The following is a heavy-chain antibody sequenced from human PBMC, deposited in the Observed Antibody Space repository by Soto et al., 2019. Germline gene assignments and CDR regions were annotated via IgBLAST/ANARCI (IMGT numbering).Heavy chain of an antibody. D-gene: IGHD2-15*01. V-gene: IGHV3-23*01. CDR1: GLTFSSYA. J-gene: IGHJ6*02. Sequence: GGSLRLSCAASGLTFSSYAMSWVRQAPGKGLEWVSAISGSGGSTYYADSVKGRFTISRDNSKNTLYLQMNSLRAEDTAVYYCARERIYSFHYYGMDVWGQGTTVTVSS. CDR3: ARERIYSFHYYGMDV. CDR2: ISGSGGST.